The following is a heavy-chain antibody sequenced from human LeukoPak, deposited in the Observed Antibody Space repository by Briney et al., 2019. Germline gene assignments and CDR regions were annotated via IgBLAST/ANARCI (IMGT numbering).Heavy chain of an antibody. CDR3: ATGVRAIPIYY. V-gene: IGHV1-69*16. D-gene: IGHD2-21*01. Sequence: SVKVSCKASGGSFSSSTLSWVRQAPGQGPEWMGGILPILGSATYAQKFQGRVTITTDESTNTAYMELRSLRSDDTAVFYCATGVRAIPIYYWGEGTLVTVSS. J-gene: IGHJ4*02. CDR1: GGSFSSST. CDR2: ILPILGSA.